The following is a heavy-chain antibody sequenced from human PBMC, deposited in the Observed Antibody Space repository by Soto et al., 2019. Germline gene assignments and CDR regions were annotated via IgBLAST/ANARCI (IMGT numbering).Heavy chain of an antibody. D-gene: IGHD2-15*01. J-gene: IGHJ3*02. CDR1: GGSISSYY. V-gene: IGHV4-4*07. Sequence: SESLSLTCTVSGGSISSYYWSWIRQPAGKGLEWIGRIYTSGSTNYNPSLKSRVTMSVDTSKNQFSLKLSSVTAADTAVYYCAGTRVASDAFDIWGQGTMVTVSS. CDR3: AGTRVASDAFDI. CDR2: IYTSGST.